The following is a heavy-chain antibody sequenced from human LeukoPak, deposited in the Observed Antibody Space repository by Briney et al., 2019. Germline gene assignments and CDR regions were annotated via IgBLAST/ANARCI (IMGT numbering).Heavy chain of an antibody. D-gene: IGHD3-10*01. CDR1: GGSISSYY. CDR3: ARESSVYYYGFNWFDP. V-gene: IGHV4-4*07. J-gene: IGHJ5*02. CDR2: IYTSGST. Sequence: SETLSLTCTVSGGSISSYYWSWIRQPAGKGLEWIGRIYTSGSTNYNPSLKSRVTMSVDTSKNQFSLKLSSVTAADTAVYYCARESSVYYYGFNWFDPWGQGTLVTVSS.